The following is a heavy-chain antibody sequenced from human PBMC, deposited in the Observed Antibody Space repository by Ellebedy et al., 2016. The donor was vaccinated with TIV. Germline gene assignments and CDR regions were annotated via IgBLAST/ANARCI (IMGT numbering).Heavy chain of an antibody. Sequence: GGSLRLSXAASGFTFDDYAMHWVRQAPGKGLEWVSGISWNSGSIGYADSVKGRFTISRDNAKNSLYLQMNSLRAEDTALYYCAKDRRGNIDYYYMDVWGKGTTVTVSS. V-gene: IGHV3-9*01. J-gene: IGHJ6*03. CDR1: GFTFDDYA. D-gene: IGHD4-23*01. CDR2: ISWNSGSI. CDR3: AKDRRGNIDYYYMDV.